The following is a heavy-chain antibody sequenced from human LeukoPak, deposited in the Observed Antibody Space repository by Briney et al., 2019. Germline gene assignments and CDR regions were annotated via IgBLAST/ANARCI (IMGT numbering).Heavy chain of an antibody. V-gene: IGHV3-30*03. J-gene: IGHJ6*02. CDR2: ISYDGSNK. Sequence: GGSLRLSCAASGFTFSSYGMHWVRQAPGKGLEWVAVISYDGSNKYYADSVKGRFTISRDNSKNTLYLQMNSLRAEDTAVYYCARDQVVVAATYYYYYGMDVWGQGTTVTVSS. CDR3: ARDQVVVAATYYYYYGMDV. CDR1: GFTFSSYG. D-gene: IGHD2-15*01.